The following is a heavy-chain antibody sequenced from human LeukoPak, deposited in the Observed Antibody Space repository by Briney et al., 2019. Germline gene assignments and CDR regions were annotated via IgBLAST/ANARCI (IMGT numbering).Heavy chain of an antibody. D-gene: IGHD3-10*01. CDR1: GFTFSDYY. CDR2: ISSSSSTI. J-gene: IGHJ3*02. Sequence: PGGSLRLSCAASGFTFSDYYMSWIRQAPGKGLEWVSYISSSSSTIYYADSVKGRFTISRDNAKNSLYLQMNSLRAEDTAVYYCARAVLLWFGESPSDAFDIWGQGTMVTVSS. CDR3: ARAVLLWFGESPSDAFDI. V-gene: IGHV3-11*04.